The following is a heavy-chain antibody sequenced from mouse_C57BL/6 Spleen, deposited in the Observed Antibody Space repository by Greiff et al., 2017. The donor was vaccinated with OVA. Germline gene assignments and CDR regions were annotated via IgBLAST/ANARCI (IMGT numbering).Heavy chain of an antibody. D-gene: IGHD1-1*01. CDR1: GYTFTSYW. J-gene: IGHJ4*01. CDR3: TATVAGGYYAMDY. CDR2: IYPGNSDI. V-gene: IGHV1-5*01. Sequence: VQLQQSGTVLARPGASVKMSCKTSGYTFTSYWLHWVKQRPGQGLEWIGAIYPGNSDISYNQKFKGKAKLTAVTSASTAYMELSGLTNGDAAVYYSTATVAGGYYAMDYWGQGTSVTVSS.